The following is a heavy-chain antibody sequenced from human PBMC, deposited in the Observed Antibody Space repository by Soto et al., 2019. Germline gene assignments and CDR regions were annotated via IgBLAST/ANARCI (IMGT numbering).Heavy chain of an antibody. V-gene: IGHV3-23*03. CDR2: IFPGGST. J-gene: IGHJ4*02. CDR1: GFTFSTYT. D-gene: IGHD3-9*01. Sequence: GGSLRLSCAASGFTFSTYTMNWVRQAPGKGLEWVAGIFPGGSTYYANSVKGRFTISRDHSQSSVFLQMSSLRDEDTAVYYCAIDRQRDGIWTFDLWGQGTLVTVSS. CDR3: AIDRQRDGIWTFDL.